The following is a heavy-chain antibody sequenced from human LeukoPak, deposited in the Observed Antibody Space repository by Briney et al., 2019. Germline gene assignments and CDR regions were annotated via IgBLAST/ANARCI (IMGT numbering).Heavy chain of an antibody. D-gene: IGHD2-21*02. J-gene: IGHJ4*02. V-gene: IGHV4-31*01. CDR1: GGSISSGGYY. Sequence: SETLSLTCTVSGGSISSGGYYWSWIRQHPGKGLEWIGYIYYSGSTYYNPSLKSLVTISVDTSKNQFSLKLSSVTAEDTAVYYCARNAYCGGDCYFYFDYWGQGTLVTVSS. CDR2: IYYSGST. CDR3: ARNAYCGGDCYFYFDY.